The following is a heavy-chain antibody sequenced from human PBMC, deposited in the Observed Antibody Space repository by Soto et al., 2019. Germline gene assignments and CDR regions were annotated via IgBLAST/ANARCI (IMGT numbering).Heavy chain of an antibody. CDR3: AKVDSGSYS. CDR2: ISYDGSNK. V-gene: IGHV3-30*18. CDR1: GFTFSSYG. Sequence: QVQLVESGGGVVQPGRSLRLSCAASGFTFSSYGMHWVRQAPGKGLEGVAVISYDGSNKYYADSVKGRFTISRDNSKNTLYLQMNSLRAEDTAVYYCAKVDSGSYSWGQGTLVTVSS. J-gene: IGHJ4*02. D-gene: IGHD1-26*01.